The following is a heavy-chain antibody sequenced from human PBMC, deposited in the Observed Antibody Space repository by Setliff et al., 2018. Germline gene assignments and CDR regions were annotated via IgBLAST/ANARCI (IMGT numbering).Heavy chain of an antibody. CDR1: RFPFSSYG. J-gene: IGHJ4*02. D-gene: IGHD6-6*01. V-gene: IGHV3-30*18. CDR3: VKESIVTRYFDY. Sequence: GESLKISCAASRFPFSSYGMHWVRQAPGKGLEWVAVISYDGSNQNYADSVKGRFTISRDNSKNTLYLQMNSLRAEDTAVYYCVKESIVTRYFDYWGQGTLVTVSS. CDR2: ISYDGSNQ.